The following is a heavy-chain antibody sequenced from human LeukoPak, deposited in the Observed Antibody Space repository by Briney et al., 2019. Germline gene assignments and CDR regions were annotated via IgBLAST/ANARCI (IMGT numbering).Heavy chain of an antibody. V-gene: IGHV1-2*02. Sequence: GASVKVSCKASGYTFTGYYMHWVRQAPGQGLDWMGWINPNSGGTNYAQKFQGRVTMTRDTSISTAYMELSRLRSDDTAVYYCARQPDIVVVPAAIHFDYWGQGTLVTVSS. CDR3: ARQPDIVVVPAAIHFDY. CDR2: INPNSGGT. J-gene: IGHJ4*02. CDR1: GYTFTGYY. D-gene: IGHD2-2*01.